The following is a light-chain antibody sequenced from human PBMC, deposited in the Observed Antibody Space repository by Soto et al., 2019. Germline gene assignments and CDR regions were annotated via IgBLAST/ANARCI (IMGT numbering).Light chain of an antibody. CDR2: DVS. CDR3: KQRADWPLT. Sequence: ELVLTQSPGTMSLSPGERATLSCRTSHSIGPYLAWYQQKPGQAPRLLMYDVSIRATGIPARFSGTGSGTDFTLTVSSLEPEDAAVYYCKQRADWPLTFGGGTKVEIK. J-gene: IGKJ4*01. CDR1: HSIGPY. V-gene: IGKV3-11*01.